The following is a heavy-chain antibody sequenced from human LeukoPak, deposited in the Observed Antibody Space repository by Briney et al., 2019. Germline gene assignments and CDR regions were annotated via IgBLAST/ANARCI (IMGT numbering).Heavy chain of an antibody. CDR2: ISYDGSNK. D-gene: IGHD6-13*01. J-gene: IGHJ4*02. CDR1: GFTFSSYG. V-gene: IGHV3-30*18. Sequence: GRSLRLSCAASGFTFSSYGMHWVRQAPGKGLEWVAVISYDGSNKYYADSVKGRFTISRDNSKNTLYLQMNSLRAEDTAVYYCAKDAFGSWYQLYYFDYWGRGTLVTVSS. CDR3: AKDAFGSWYQLYYFDY.